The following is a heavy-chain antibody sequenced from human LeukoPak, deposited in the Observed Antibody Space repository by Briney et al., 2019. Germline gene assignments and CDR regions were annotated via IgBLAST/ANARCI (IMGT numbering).Heavy chain of an antibody. CDR3: ARGGGAGEFDY. CDR2: VNTEGTGL. V-gene: IGHV3-74*01. Sequence: PGGSLRLSCAAPGFTFSSHWMHSVRQAPGKGLVWVSRVNTEGTGLSYADTVKGRFAISRDNAKKTVYLQMNSLRAEDTAVYYGARGGGAGEFDYWGQGTLVTVSS. CDR1: GFTFSSHW. D-gene: IGHD7-27*01. J-gene: IGHJ4*02.